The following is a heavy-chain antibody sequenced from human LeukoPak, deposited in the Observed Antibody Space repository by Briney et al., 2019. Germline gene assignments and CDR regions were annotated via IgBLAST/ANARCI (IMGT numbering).Heavy chain of an antibody. D-gene: IGHD6-13*01. Sequence: GRSLRLSCAASGFTFSSYAMHWVRQAPGKGLEWVAVISCDGSNKYYADSVKGRFTISRDNSKNTLYLQMNSLRAEDTAVYYCAGSSWYGYYYMDVWGKGTTVTVSS. J-gene: IGHJ6*03. CDR2: ISCDGSNK. CDR1: GFTFSSYA. V-gene: IGHV3-30*04. CDR3: AGSSWYGYYYMDV.